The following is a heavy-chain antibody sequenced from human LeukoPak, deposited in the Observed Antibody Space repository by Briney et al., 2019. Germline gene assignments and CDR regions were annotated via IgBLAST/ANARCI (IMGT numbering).Heavy chain of an antibody. J-gene: IGHJ4*02. V-gene: IGHV5-51*01. CDR2: IYPGDSDT. Sequence: GVSLKISCNGSGYSFTSYWIGWVRPMPGKGLEWMGIIYPGDSDTRYTPSFQGQVTISADKSISTAYLQWSSLKASDTAMYYCARLPYSSGGDYWGQGTLVTVSS. CDR3: ARLPYSSGGDY. D-gene: IGHD6-19*01. CDR1: GYSFTSYW.